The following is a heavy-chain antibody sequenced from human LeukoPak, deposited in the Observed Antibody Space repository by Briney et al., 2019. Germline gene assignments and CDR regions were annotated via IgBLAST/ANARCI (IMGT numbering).Heavy chain of an antibody. CDR1: GFTFSIFS. V-gene: IGHV3-15*01. CDR2: IKSKTDGGTT. D-gene: IGHD2/OR15-2a*01. Sequence: GGSLRLSCSASGFTFSIFSINWVRQSPGKGLEWVGRIKSKTDGGTTDYAAPVKGRFTVSRDDSKNTLYLQMNSLRTEDTALYYCTTGFSTGNWGQGTLVTVSS. CDR3: TTGFSTGN. J-gene: IGHJ4*02.